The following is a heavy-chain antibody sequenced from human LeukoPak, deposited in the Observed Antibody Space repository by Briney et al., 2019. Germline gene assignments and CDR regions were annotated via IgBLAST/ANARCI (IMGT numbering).Heavy chain of an antibody. CDR1: GGTFSSYA. Sequence: SVKVSCKASGGTFSSYAISWVRQAPGQGLEWMGGIIPIFATANYAQKFQGRVTITADESTSTAYMELSSLRSEDTVVYYCARALRVYYYDSSGRAFDIWGQGTMVTVSS. V-gene: IGHV1-69*01. CDR2: IIPIFATA. CDR3: ARALRVYYYDSSGRAFDI. D-gene: IGHD3-22*01. J-gene: IGHJ3*02.